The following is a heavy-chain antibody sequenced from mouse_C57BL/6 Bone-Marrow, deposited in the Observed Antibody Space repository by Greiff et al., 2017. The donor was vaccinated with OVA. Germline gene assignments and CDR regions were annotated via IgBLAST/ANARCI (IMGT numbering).Heavy chain of an antibody. J-gene: IGHJ2*01. CDR3: TMWNYDYAGGFDY. V-gene: IGHV1-15*01. CDR1: GYTFTDYE. CDR2: IDPETGGT. D-gene: IGHD2-4*01. Sequence: QVQLQQSGAELVRPGASVTLSCKASGYTFTDYEMHWVKQTPVHGLEWIGAIDPETGGTAYNQKFKGKAILTADNSSTPASLELRILTSEDSAVYSCTMWNYDYAGGFDYWGPGTTLTVSS.